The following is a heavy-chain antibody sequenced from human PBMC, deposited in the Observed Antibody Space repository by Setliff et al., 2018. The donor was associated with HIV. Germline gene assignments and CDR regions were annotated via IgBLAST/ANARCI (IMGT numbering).Heavy chain of an antibody. CDR3: ARAWAATGDTISDSYYYYMDV. V-gene: IGHV3-11*06. D-gene: IGHD1-26*01. CDR1: GFTFTNYY. J-gene: IGHJ6*03. CDR2: ISVSGTDS. Sequence: GVSLRLSCAASGFTFTNYYMSWIRQAPGKGLELLSYISVSGTDSTYADSVKGRFTISRDNAKNTLYLQVNSLRAEDTAVFYCARAWAATGDTISDSYYYYMDVWGSGTTVTVSS.